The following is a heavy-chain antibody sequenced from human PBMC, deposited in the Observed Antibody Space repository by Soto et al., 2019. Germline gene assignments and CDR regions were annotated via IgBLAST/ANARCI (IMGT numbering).Heavy chain of an antibody. J-gene: IGHJ3*02. V-gene: IGHV3-23*01. CDR2: ISGSGGST. CDR1: GFTFSSYA. CDR3: AKGYSGYGYAFDI. Sequence: EVQLLESGGGLVQPGGSLGLSCAASGFTFSSYAMSWVRQAPGKGLEWVSAISGSGGSTYYADSVKGRFTISRDNSKNTLYLQMNSLRAEDTAVYYCAKGYSGYGYAFDIWGQGTMVTVSS. D-gene: IGHD5-12*01.